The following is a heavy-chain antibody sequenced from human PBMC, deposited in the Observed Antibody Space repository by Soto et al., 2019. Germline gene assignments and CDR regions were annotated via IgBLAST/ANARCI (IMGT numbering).Heavy chain of an antibody. CDR3: ARANILTGDHIAMDV. D-gene: IGHD3-9*01. CDR2: IYYSGST. Sequence: QVQLQAAGPGLVKPSETLSLSCTVSGGSVSRGSYYWSWIRQPPGKGLEWIGYIYYSGSTNSNPSLMRPVTISVDTSKTPLSLSLNSGTAADTAVYYFARANILTGDHIAMDVWGQGPTLSVSS. J-gene: IGHJ6*02. V-gene: IGHV4-61*01. CDR1: GGSVSRGSYY.